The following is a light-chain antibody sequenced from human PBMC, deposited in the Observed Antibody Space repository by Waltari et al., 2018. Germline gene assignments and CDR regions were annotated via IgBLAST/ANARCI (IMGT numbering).Light chain of an antibody. J-gene: IGLJ2*01. Sequence: QLVLTQSPSASASLGASVKLTCTLSSGHSSYAIAWHQQQPEKGPRYLMKVNSDGGHKKGDGIPDRFSGSSSGTERYLTISSLQSEDEADYYCQTWGTGIQVFGGGTKLTVL. CDR3: QTWGTGIQV. CDR2: VNSDGGH. V-gene: IGLV4-69*01. CDR1: SGHSSYA.